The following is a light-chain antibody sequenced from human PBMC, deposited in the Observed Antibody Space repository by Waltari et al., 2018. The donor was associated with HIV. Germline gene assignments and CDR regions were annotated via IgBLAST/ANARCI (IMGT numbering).Light chain of an antibody. Sequence: SYELTQPSSVSVSPGQTARITCSGDVLAKKYARWFQQKPGQAPVLVIYKGSERPAGIPERFAGSSSGTTVTLTIVGAQVEDEADYYCYSAADNIVVFGGGTKLTVL. CDR2: KGS. V-gene: IGLV3-27*01. CDR1: VLAKKY. CDR3: YSAADNIVV. J-gene: IGLJ2*01.